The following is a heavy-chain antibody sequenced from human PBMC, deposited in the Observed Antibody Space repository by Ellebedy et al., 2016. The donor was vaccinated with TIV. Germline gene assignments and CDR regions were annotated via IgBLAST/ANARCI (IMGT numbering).Heavy chain of an antibody. D-gene: IGHD3-10*01. V-gene: IGHV1-18*01. Sequence: AASVKVSCKTSGYTFTDYGISWVRQAPGQGLEYVGWISGQKGDTKYGHNFQGRITMTTDTSTGTAYMELRSLRSYYTAIYYCARDPLNRGLLESWLTPPDYWGQGTLITVSS. CDR3: ARDPLNRGLLESWLTPPDY. J-gene: IGHJ4*02. CDR1: GYTFTDYG. CDR2: ISGQKGDT.